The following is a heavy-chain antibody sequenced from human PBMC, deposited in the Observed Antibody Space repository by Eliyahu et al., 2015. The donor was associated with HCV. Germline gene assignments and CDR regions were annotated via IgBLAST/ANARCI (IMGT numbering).Heavy chain of an antibody. J-gene: IGHJ4*02. CDR3: ECTSSPF. Sequence: EVQMVESGGGLVQPGGSLRLSCAGPGVTFSCYWMNWVRQAPGKGLEWVANIKRDGSEKYYMDSVKGRFTISRDNAKNSLYLQMNSLRAEDTAVYYCECTSSPFWGQGTLVTVSS. CDR1: GVTFSCYW. CDR2: IKRDGSEK. D-gene: IGHD6-6*01. V-gene: IGHV3-7*01.